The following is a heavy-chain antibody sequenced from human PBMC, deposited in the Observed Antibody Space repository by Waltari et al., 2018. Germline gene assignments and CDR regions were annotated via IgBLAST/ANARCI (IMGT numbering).Heavy chain of an antibody. CDR1: GYTLTALY. Sequence: QVQLVQSGAEVKKPGASVKVSCTVSGYTLTALYMHWVRQAPGKGLEWMGGFDPEDGETIYAQKFQGRVTMTEDTSTDTAYMELSSLRSEDTAVYYCATENPGVPGSYYPFDYWGQGTLVTVSS. D-gene: IGHD3-10*01. CDR2: FDPEDGET. CDR3: ATENPGVPGSYYPFDY. V-gene: IGHV1-24*01. J-gene: IGHJ4*02.